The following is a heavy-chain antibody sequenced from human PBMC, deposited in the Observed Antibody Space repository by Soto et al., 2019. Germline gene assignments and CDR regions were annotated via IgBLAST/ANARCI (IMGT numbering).Heavy chain of an antibody. CDR1: GFTFSNYA. J-gene: IGHJ4*02. Sequence: EVQLLESGGGLLQPGGSLRLACTASGFTFSNYAMSWVLQAPGKGLEWVSTFSSGGGGTYYADSVKGRFTISRDKSKNTLSLQMNSLRAEATAVYYCTKANRYCSGANCFTFDYWGLGTLVTVSS. D-gene: IGHD2-15*01. CDR3: TKANRYCSGANCFTFDY. CDR2: FSSGGGGT. V-gene: IGHV3-23*01.